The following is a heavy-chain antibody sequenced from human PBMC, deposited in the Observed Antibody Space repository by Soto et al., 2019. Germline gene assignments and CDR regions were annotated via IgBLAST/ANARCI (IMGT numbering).Heavy chain of an antibody. D-gene: IGHD6-19*01. Sequence: PGESLKISCKGVGYSFTNYWIGWVRQMPGKGLEWMGIIYPGDSDTRKSPSLQGQVTISADNSISTAYLQWSSLKASDTAIYYCAIRLHSTGYYFEYWGQGTLVTVSS. CDR2: IYPGDSDT. CDR1: GYSFTNYW. V-gene: IGHV5-51*01. J-gene: IGHJ4*02. CDR3: AIRLHSTGYYFEY.